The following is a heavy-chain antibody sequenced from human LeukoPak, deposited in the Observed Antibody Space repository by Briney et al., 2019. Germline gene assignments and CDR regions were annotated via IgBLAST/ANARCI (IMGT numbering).Heavy chain of an antibody. J-gene: IGHJ6*02. CDR3: ARSLRDSSGYYYYGMDV. CDR2: INPNSGGT. D-gene: IGHD3-22*01. CDR1: GYTFTGYY. V-gene: IGHV1-2*04. Sequence: ASVKVSCKASGYTFTGYYMHWVRQAPGQGLEWMGWINPNSGGTNYAQKFQGWVTMTRDTSISTAYMELSRLRSDDTAVYYCARSLRDSSGYYYYGMDVWGQGTTVTVSS.